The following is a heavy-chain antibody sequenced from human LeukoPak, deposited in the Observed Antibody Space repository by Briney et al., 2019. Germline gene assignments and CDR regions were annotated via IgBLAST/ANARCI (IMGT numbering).Heavy chain of an antibody. V-gene: IGHV4-59*01. CDR3: ARVGDSSGWYAY. J-gene: IGHJ4*02. D-gene: IGHD6-19*01. CDR2: IYYSGST. Sequence: PSETLSLTCTVSGGSISRYYWSWIRQPPGKGLEWIGYIYYSGSTNYNPSLKSRVTISVDTSKNQFSLKLSSVTAADTAVYYCARVGDSSGWYAYWGQGTLVTVSS. CDR1: GGSISRYY.